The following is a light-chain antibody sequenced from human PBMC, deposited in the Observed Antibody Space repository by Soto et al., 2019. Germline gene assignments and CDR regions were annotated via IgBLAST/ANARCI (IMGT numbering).Light chain of an antibody. CDR3: CSDAGSSSFLVL. J-gene: IGLJ2*01. CDR2: DVT. Sequence: QSALTQPRSVSGSPGQSVTISCTGTNSDVGTYNYVSWYQQHPGKAPKLIIYDVTKRPSGAPDRVSGSKSGNTASLIISGLHAADEAEYYGCCCSDAGSSSFLVLFGGGTQLTVL. CDR1: NSDVGTYNY. V-gene: IGLV2-11*01.